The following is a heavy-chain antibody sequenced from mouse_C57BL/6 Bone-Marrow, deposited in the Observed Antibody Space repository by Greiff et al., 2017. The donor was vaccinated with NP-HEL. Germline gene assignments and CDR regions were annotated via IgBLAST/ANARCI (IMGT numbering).Heavy chain of an antibody. J-gene: IGHJ3*01. D-gene: IGHD2-4*01. Sequence: EVQLQQSGAELVRPGASVKLSCTASGFNIKDDYMHWVKQRPEQGLEWIGWIDPENGDTESASKFQGKATITADTSSNTAYLQLSSLTSEDTAVYYCTRYDYDRFAYGGQGTLVTVSA. CDR2: IDPENGDT. CDR1: GFNIKDDY. V-gene: IGHV14-4*01. CDR3: TRYDYDRFAY.